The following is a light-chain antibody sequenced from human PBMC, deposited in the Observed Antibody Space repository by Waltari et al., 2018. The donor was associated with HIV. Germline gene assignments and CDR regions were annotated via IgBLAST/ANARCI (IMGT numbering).Light chain of an antibody. CDR3: QSYDSRLSAWV. CDR2: ANN. V-gene: IGLV1-40*01. CDR1: NSNIGSTYD. Sequence: QSVLTQPPSVSGAPGQRVTISCTGSNSNIGSTYDVHWYQLLPGKAPKLLIYANNNRPSGVPDRFSGSKSGASAFLAITGLQAEDEADYSCQSYDSRLSAWVFGGGTKVTVL. J-gene: IGLJ3*02.